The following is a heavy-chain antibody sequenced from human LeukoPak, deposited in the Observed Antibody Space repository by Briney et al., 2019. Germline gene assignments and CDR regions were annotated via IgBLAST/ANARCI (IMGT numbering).Heavy chain of an antibody. Sequence: GGSLRLSCAASGFTFSSYAMSWVRQAPGKGLEWVSAISGSGGSTYYADSVKGRFTISRDNSKNTLYLQMNSLRAEDTAVYYCARDWGYYYYYGMDVWGQGTTVTVSS. V-gene: IGHV3-23*01. CDR3: ARDWGYYYYYGMDV. D-gene: IGHD3-16*01. CDR2: ISGSGGST. CDR1: GFTFSSYA. J-gene: IGHJ6*02.